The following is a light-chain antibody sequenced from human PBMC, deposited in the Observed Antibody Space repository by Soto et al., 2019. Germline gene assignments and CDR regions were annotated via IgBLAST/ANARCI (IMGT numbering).Light chain of an antibody. J-gene: IGLJ2*01. CDR3: SSYTSGGVL. V-gene: IGLV2-14*01. Sequence: QSALTQPASVSGSPGQSITISCTGTSSDVGGYNFVSWYQQHPGKAPKLMIYEVNTRPSGVSNRFSGSKSGNTASLTISGLQAVDEADYYCSSYTSGGVLFGGGTKVTVL. CDR1: SSDVGGYNF. CDR2: EVN.